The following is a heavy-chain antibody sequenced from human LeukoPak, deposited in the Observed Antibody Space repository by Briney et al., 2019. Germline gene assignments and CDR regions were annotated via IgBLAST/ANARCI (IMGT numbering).Heavy chain of an antibody. D-gene: IGHD3-3*01. CDR1: GGSISSYY. CDR2: IYYSGST. J-gene: IGHJ6*02. Sequence: PSETLSLTCTVSGGSISSYYWSWIRQPPGKGLEWIGYIYYSGSTNYNPSLKSRVTISVDTSKNQFSLKLSSVTAADTAVYYCATESGSAYYYGMDVWGQGTTVTVSS. V-gene: IGHV4-59*01. CDR3: ATESGSAYYYGMDV.